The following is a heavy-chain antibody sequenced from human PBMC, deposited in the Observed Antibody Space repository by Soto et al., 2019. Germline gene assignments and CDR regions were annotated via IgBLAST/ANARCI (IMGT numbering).Heavy chain of an antibody. CDR1: GGSISSSSYY. J-gene: IGHJ6*02. Sequence: AETLSLTCTVSGGSISSSSYYWGWIRQPPGKGLEWIGSIYYSGSTYYNPSLKSRVTISVDTSKNQFSLKLSSVTAADTAVYYCARGSLVANDKNYYYGMDVWGQGTTVT. V-gene: IGHV4-39*01. CDR3: ARGSLVANDKNYYYGMDV. D-gene: IGHD2-8*02. CDR2: IYYSGST.